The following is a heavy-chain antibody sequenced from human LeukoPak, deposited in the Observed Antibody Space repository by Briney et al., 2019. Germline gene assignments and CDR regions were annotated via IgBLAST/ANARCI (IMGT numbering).Heavy chain of an antibody. D-gene: IGHD2-15*01. J-gene: IGHJ5*02. CDR3: ARGRAGVVAANWFDP. CDR1: GFTFSSYA. CDR2: ISSNGGST. V-gene: IGHV3-64*01. Sequence: GGSLRLSCAASGFTFSSYAMPWVRQAPGKGLEYVSAISSNGGSTYYANSVKGRFTISRDNSKNTLYLQMGSLRAEDMAVYYCARGRAGVVAANWFDPWGQGTLVTVSS.